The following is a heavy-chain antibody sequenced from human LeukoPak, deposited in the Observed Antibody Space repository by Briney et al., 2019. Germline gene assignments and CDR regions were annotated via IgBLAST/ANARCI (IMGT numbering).Heavy chain of an antibody. CDR2: ISYDGSNK. CDR1: GFTFSSYA. Sequence: GGSLRLSCAASGFTFSSYAMHWVRQAPGKGLEWVAVISYDGSNKYYADSVKGRFTISRDNSKNTLYLQMYSLRAEDTAVYYCARDLTVAGNYWGQGTLVTVSS. V-gene: IGHV3-30-3*01. CDR3: ARDLTVAGNY. J-gene: IGHJ4*02. D-gene: IGHD6-19*01.